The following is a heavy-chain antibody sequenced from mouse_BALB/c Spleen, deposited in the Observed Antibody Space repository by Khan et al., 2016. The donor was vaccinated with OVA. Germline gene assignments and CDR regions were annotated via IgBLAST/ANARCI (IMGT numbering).Heavy chain of an antibody. CDR3: ARGNYYGSTSGFGY. J-gene: IGHJ3*01. D-gene: IGHD1-1*01. CDR1: GYIFTDYY. Sequence: VQLQESGPELVKPGASVKISCKASGYIFTDYYMNWVKQKPGQGLEWIGWIYPGSGNTKYNENFKGKATLTVDTSSSTAYMQLTSLTSEDTAVYFCARGNYYGSTSGFGYWGQGTLVTVST. CDR2: IYPGSGNT. V-gene: IGHV1-84*02.